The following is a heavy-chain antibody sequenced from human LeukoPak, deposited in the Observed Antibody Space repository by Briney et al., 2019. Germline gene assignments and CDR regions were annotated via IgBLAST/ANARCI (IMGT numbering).Heavy chain of an antibody. CDR3: ARATVVTPGVFDY. Sequence: PSETLSLTCTVSGGSISSSSYYWGWIRQPPGKGLEWIGSIYYSGSTYYNPSLESRVTISLEPSKHQFSLKLTSVTAADTAIYYCARATVVTPGVFDYWGQGTLVTVSS. D-gene: IGHD4-23*01. V-gene: IGHV4-39*07. CDR1: GGSISSSSYY. J-gene: IGHJ4*02. CDR2: IYYSGST.